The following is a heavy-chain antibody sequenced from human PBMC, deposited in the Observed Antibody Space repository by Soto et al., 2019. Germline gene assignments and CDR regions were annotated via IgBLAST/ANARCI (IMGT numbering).Heavy chain of an antibody. D-gene: IGHD3-9*01. CDR2: IYYSGST. J-gene: IGHJ4*02. CDR1: GGSISSGGYY. Sequence: VQLQESGPGLVKPSQTLSLTCTVSGGSISSGGYYWSWIRQHPGKGLEWIGYIYYSGSTYYNPSLKSRVTISVDTAKNQFSLKLSSVTAADTAVYYCARHSGDILTGWGGYFDYWGQGTLVTVSS. CDR3: ARHSGDILTGWGGYFDY. V-gene: IGHV4-31*03.